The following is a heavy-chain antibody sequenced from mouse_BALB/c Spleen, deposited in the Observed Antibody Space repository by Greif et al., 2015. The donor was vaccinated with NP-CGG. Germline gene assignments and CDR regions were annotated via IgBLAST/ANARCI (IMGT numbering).Heavy chain of an antibody. V-gene: IGHV1S130*01. CDR3: ARDWYFDY. CDR1: GYTFTSSW. CDR2: IHPNSGNT. Sequence: QVQLQQSGSVLVRPGASVKLSCKASGYTFTSSWMHWAKQRPGQGLEWIGEIHPNSGNTNYNEKFKGKATLTVDTPSSTAYVDLSSLTSEDSAVHYCARDWYFDYWGQGTTLTVSS. J-gene: IGHJ2*01. D-gene: IGHD4-1*01.